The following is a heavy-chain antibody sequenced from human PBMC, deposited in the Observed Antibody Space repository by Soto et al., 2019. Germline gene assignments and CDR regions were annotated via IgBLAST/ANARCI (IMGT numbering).Heavy chain of an antibody. CDR3: AREDNWNPQTHPDY. CDR2: ISAYNGNT. CDR1: GYTFTSYG. J-gene: IGHJ4*02. Sequence: ASVKVSCKASGYTFTSYGISWVRQAPGQGLEWMGWISAYNGNTNYAQKLQGRVTMTTDTSTSTAYMELRSLRSDDTAVYYCAREDNWNPQTHPDYWGQVTLVTVSS. D-gene: IGHD1-20*01. V-gene: IGHV1-18*04.